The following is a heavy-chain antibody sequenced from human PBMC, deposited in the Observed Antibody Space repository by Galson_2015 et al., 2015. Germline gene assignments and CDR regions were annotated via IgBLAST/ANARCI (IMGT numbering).Heavy chain of an antibody. D-gene: IGHD6-13*01. CDR2: INSGSSTI. J-gene: IGHJ4*02. Sequence: SLRLSCAASGFTFSSCSMTWVRQAPGKGLEWVSYINSGSSTIYYADSVKGRFTVSRDNAKNSLYLQMNGLGDEDTAVYYCAGSLTSSWFHFWGQGTLVTVSS. V-gene: IGHV3-48*02. CDR3: AGSLTSSWFHF. CDR1: GFTFSSCS.